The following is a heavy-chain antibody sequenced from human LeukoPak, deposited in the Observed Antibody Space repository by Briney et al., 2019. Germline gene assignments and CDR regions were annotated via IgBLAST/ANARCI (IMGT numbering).Heavy chain of an antibody. CDR3: ARAVTAGIIVVVPAYADY. Sequence: PGGSLRLSCAASGFTFSSYSMNWVCQAPGKGLEWVSSISSSSSYIYYADSVKGRFTISRDNAKNSLYLQMNSLRAEDTAVYYCARAVTAGIIVVVPAYADYWGQGTLVTVSS. D-gene: IGHD2-2*01. CDR1: GFTFSSYS. J-gene: IGHJ4*02. CDR2: ISSSSSYI. V-gene: IGHV3-21*01.